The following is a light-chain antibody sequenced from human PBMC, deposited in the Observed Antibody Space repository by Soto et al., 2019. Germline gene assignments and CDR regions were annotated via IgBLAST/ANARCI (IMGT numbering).Light chain of an antibody. Sequence: IQMTQSPSTLSASVGDRVTITCRASHSISSWLAWYQQKPGKAPKLLIYKASSLESGVPSRFSGSGSGTEFTLTISSLQPDDFATYYCQQYNSYLITFGQGTRLEIK. CDR3: QQYNSYLIT. CDR2: KAS. J-gene: IGKJ5*01. CDR1: HSISSW. V-gene: IGKV1-5*03.